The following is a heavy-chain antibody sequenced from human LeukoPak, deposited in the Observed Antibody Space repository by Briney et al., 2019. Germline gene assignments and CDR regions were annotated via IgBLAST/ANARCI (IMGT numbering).Heavy chain of an antibody. CDR1: GFSVSSNH. CDR2: IYSSGNT. V-gene: IGHV3-66*01. D-gene: IGHD6-13*01. CDR3: ARGIAAAGIVGVFDC. J-gene: IGHJ4*02. Sequence: QTGGSLRLSCAASGFSVSSNHMSWVRQAPGKGLEWVSVIYSSGNTHYADSVKGRFTISRDNSRNTLYLQMNSLRAEDTAVYYCARGIAAAGIVGVFDCWGQGTLVTVSS.